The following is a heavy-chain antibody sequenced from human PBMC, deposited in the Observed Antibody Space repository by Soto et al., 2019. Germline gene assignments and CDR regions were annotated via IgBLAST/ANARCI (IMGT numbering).Heavy chain of an antibody. CDR2: VNLNSGNT. Sequence: QVQLVQSGAEVKWPGASVKVSCKASGFTFRYHDINWLRQAPGQGLEWMGWVNLNSGNTGYAQKFQGRVIMTRDFFISTAYMELTSLTSEDTAVYYCARRAQMGTKLWLPFDFWAQGTLVTVS. J-gene: IGHJ4*02. CDR1: GFTFRYHD. V-gene: IGHV1-8*01. CDR3: ARRAQMGTKLWLPFDF. D-gene: IGHD5-18*01.